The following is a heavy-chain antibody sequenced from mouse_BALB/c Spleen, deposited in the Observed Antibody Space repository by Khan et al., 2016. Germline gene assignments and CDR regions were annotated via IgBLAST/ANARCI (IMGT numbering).Heavy chain of an antibody. CDR2: IDPANGNT. CDR3: ARRVTTATGGFAMVY. Sequence: EVQLQESGAELVKPGASVKLSCTASGFNIKDTYMHWVKQRPEQGLEWIGRIDPANGNTKYDPKFQGKATITADTSSNTAYLQPSSLTSEDTAVSYCARRVTTATGGFAMVYWGQGTSVTVSS. V-gene: IGHV14-3*02. CDR1: GFNIKDTY. J-gene: IGHJ4*01. D-gene: IGHD1-2*01.